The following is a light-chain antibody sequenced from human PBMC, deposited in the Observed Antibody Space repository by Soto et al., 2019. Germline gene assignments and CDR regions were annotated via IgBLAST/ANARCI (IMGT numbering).Light chain of an antibody. Sequence: DIVMTQSPDSLAVSLGERATINCKSSQSVSYSSNNKNYLVWYQQKPGQPPRLLIYWASTRESGVPDRFSGSGSGTDFTLTISSLQAEDVAVYYCQQYYITPLTFGGGTKVDIK. CDR1: QSVSYSSNNKNY. J-gene: IGKJ4*01. CDR2: WAS. V-gene: IGKV4-1*01. CDR3: QQYYITPLT.